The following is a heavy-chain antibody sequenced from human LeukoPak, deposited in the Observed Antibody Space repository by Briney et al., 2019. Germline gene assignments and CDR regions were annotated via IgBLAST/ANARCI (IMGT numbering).Heavy chain of an antibody. CDR3: ARDGSPYYYGMDV. J-gene: IGHJ6*02. Sequence: GGSLRLSCAASGFTVSSNYMSWVRQAPGKGLEWVSVIYSGGSTYYADSVKGRFTISRDNSKNTLYLQMNSLRAEDTAVYYCARDGSPYYYGMDVWGQGTTVTVSS. V-gene: IGHV3-53*01. CDR2: IYSGGST. CDR1: GFTVSSNY.